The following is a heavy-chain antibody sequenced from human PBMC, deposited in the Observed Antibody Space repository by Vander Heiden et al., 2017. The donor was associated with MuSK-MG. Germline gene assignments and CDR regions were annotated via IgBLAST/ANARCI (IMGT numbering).Heavy chain of an antibody. CDR1: GFTFSSYA. Sequence: EVQLLESGGDLVQPGGSLRLSCAASGFTFSSYAMRWVRQAQGKGLECVSTISGSADSTYYADSVKGRFTISRDNSKNTLYLQMNSLRAEDTAVYYCAKRRDYFDSWGQGTLVTVSS. V-gene: IGHV3-23*01. CDR2: ISGSADST. CDR3: AKRRDYFDS. J-gene: IGHJ4*02.